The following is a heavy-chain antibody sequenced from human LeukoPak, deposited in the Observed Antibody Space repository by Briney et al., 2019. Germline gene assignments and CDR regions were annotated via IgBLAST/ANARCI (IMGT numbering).Heavy chain of an antibody. CDR3: ARGSGRFSGGYYFDY. CDR2: ISYDGSNK. CDR1: GFTFSSYA. V-gene: IGHV3-30*04. J-gene: IGHJ4*02. Sequence: PGGSLRLSCAASGFTFSSYAMHWVRQAPGKGLEWVAVISYDGSNKYYADSVKGRFTISRDNSKNTLYLQMNSLRAEDTAVYYCARGSGRFSGGYYFDYWGQGTLVTVSS. D-gene: IGHD1-26*01.